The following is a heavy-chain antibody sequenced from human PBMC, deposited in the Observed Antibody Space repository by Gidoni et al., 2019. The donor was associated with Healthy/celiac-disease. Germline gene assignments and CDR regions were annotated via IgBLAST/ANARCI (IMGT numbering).Heavy chain of an antibody. CDR2: IIGSDGST. V-gene: IGHV3-23*01. CDR3: AKGTYLWYFDL. J-gene: IGHJ2*01. Sequence: EVQLLESGGGLVQPGGSLRLSCAASGFTFSSYAMRWVRQAPGKGLEWVSAIIGSDGSTYYADSVKGRFTSSKANSKITLYLQMNSLGAEDTAVYYCAKGTYLWYFDLWGRGTLVTVSS. CDR1: GFTFSSYA.